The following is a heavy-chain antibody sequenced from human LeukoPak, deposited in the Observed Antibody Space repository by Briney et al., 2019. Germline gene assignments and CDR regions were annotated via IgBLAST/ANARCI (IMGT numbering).Heavy chain of an antibody. CDR3: ARGGTYNWFDP. CDR2: INSNSGGT. Sequence: GASVKVSCKASGYTFTGYYMHWVRQAPGQGLEWMGWINSNSGGTNYAQKFQGRVTVTRDTSISTTYMELSSLRSDDTAVYFCARGGTYNWFDPWGQGTPVTVSS. V-gene: IGHV1-2*02. J-gene: IGHJ5*02. CDR1: GYTFTGYY. D-gene: IGHD3-16*01.